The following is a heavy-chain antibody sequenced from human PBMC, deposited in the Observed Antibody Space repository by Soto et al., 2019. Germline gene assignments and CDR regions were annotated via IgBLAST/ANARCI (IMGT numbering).Heavy chain of an antibody. Sequence: EVQLVESGGGLVQPGESLRLSCAASGFTFSSYWMHWVRQAPGKGLVWVSRINSDGSSTSYAGSVKGRFTISRDNAKKTLYVQMNGLRSGDTAVYYCVRTSLVVAAATREDYWGQGTLVTVSS. CDR2: INSDGSST. CDR3: VRTSLVVAAATREDY. V-gene: IGHV3-74*01. D-gene: IGHD2-15*01. J-gene: IGHJ4*02. CDR1: GFTFSSYW.